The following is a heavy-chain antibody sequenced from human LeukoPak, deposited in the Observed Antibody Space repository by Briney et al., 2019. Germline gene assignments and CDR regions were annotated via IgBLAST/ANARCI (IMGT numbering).Heavy chain of an antibody. D-gene: IGHD6-25*01. CDR3: ASYPATGAYFDY. V-gene: IGHV3-53*01. J-gene: IGHJ4*02. Sequence: GGSLRLSCAASGFTVSSDYMTWVRRAPGKGLEWVSVIYSGSNTYYADSVKGRFTISRDNSRNTLYLQMNSLRAEDTAVYYCASYPATGAYFDYWGQGTLVTVSS. CDR1: GFTVSSDY. CDR2: IYSGSNT.